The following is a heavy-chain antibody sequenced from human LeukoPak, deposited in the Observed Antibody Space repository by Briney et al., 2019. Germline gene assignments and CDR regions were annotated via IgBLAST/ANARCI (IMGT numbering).Heavy chain of an antibody. V-gene: IGHV3-21*01. J-gene: IGHJ4*02. Sequence: GGSLRLSCAASGFTFSSYNMNWVRQAPGKGLEWVSSISSSSTYIYYADSAKGRFTISRDDAKSSLFLQMISLRAEDTAVYYCARQPLVGPTTFDYWGQGTLVTVSS. D-gene: IGHD1-26*01. CDR3: ARQPLVGPTTFDY. CDR1: GFTFSSYN. CDR2: ISSSSTYI.